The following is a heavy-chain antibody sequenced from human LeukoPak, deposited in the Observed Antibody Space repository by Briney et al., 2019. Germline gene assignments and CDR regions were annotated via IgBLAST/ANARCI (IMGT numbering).Heavy chain of an antibody. J-gene: IGHJ4*02. CDR3: ARDPEQRWLQYYFDY. V-gene: IGHV1-46*01. D-gene: IGHD5-24*01. Sequence: ASVKLSCKASGYTFTSYYMHWVRQAPGQGLEWMGIINPSGGSTSYAQKFQGRVTMTRDTSTSTVYMELSSLRSEDTAVYYCARDPEQRWLQYYFDYWGQGTLVTVSS. CDR2: INPSGGST. CDR1: GYTFTSYY.